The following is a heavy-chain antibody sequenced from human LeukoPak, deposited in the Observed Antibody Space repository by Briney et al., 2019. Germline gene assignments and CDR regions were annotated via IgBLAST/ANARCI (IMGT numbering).Heavy chain of an antibody. CDR1: GFTFSSYA. CDR2: ISGSGGTT. J-gene: IGHJ5*02. Sequence: TGGSLRLSCAASGFTFSSYAMSWVRQAPGKGLEWVSAISGSGGTTYYADSVKGRFTISRDNSKNTLYLQMNSLRAEDTAVYYCAKSATGTTSNWFDPWGQGTLGTVSS. V-gene: IGHV3-23*01. D-gene: IGHD1-7*01. CDR3: AKSATGTTSNWFDP.